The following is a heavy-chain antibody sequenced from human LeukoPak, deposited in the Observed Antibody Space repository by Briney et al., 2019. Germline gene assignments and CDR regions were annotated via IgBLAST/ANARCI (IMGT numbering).Heavy chain of an antibody. CDR3: ARDRNLAAVAGYFDY. CDR1: GFTFSSYG. Sequence: GGSLRLSCAASGFTFSSYGMHWVRQAPGKGLQWVAVISYDGITKYYADSVKGRFTISRDNSKNTLYLQMNGLRADDTAVYYCARDRNLAAVAGYFDYWGQGTLVTVSS. D-gene: IGHD6-19*01. V-gene: IGHV3-30*03. CDR2: ISYDGITK. J-gene: IGHJ4*02.